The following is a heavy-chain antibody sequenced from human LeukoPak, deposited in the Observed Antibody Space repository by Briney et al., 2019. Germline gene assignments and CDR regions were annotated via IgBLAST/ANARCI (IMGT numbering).Heavy chain of an antibody. V-gene: IGHV3-66*01. J-gene: IGHJ1*01. CDR2: IYSGGTT. CDR1: GFTVSRNY. CDR3: ATYSSLNRREFQY. Sequence: GGSLRLSCSASGFTVSRNYMSWVRQAPGEGLEWVSVIYSGGTTYYADSVKGRFTISRDNAKNSLYLQMNSLRAEDTAVYYCATYSSLNRREFQYWGQGTLLTVSS. D-gene: IGHD3-22*01.